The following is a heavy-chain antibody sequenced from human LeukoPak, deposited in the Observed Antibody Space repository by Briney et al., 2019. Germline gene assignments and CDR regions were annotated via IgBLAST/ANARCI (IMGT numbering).Heavy chain of an antibody. Sequence: SETLSLTCTVSGGSISSYYWSWIRQPPGKGLEWIGYIYYSGSTNYNPSLKSRVTISADTSKNQFSLKLSSVTAADTAVYYCARHPCGGGSCYSIDYWGQGTLVAVSS. CDR1: GGSISSYY. V-gene: IGHV4-59*08. D-gene: IGHD2-15*01. J-gene: IGHJ4*02. CDR2: IYYSGST. CDR3: ARHPCGGGSCYSIDY.